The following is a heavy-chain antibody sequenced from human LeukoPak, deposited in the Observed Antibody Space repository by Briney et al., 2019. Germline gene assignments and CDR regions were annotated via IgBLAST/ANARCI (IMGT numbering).Heavy chain of an antibody. CDR2: IFFTGNT. V-gene: IGHV4-59*01. J-gene: IGHJ5*02. CDR1: GGSISSYY. CDR3: ARESGGGSYHT. D-gene: IGHD1-26*01. Sequence: SETLSLTCTVSGGSISSYYWSWIRQPPGEGLEWIGYIFFTGNTNYNPSVRSRVTISIDTSKNQFSLKLSSVTAADTAVYYCARESGGGSYHTWGQGTLVTVSS.